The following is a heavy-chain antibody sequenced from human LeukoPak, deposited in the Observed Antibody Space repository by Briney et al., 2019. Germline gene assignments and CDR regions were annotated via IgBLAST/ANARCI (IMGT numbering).Heavy chain of an antibody. D-gene: IGHD3-10*01. CDR3: ARDSYGSGVYYFDY. J-gene: IGHJ4*02. Sequence: ALVKVSCKASGYTFTSYGISWVRQAPGQGLEWMGWISAYNGNTNYAQKLQGRVTMTTDTSTSTAYMELRSLRSDDTAVYYCARDSYGSGVYYFDYWGQGTLVTVSS. CDR1: GYTFTSYG. CDR2: ISAYNGNT. V-gene: IGHV1-18*01.